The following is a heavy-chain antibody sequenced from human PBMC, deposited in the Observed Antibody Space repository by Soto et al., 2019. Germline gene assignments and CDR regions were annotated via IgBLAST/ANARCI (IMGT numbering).Heavy chain of an antibody. D-gene: IGHD3-3*01. CDR1: GGSISCYY. V-gene: IGHV4-59*08. CDR3: ATHLQKYYDYWSGYYTPNWFDP. Sequence: PSGTLSLTCTVSGGSISCYYWAWIRQPPGKGLEWIGYVSYSGSTNYNPSLKSRVTISVDTSKNQFSLKLSSVTAADTAVYYGATHLQKYYDYWSGYYTPNWFDPRGQGTLVTVSS. CDR2: VSYSGST. J-gene: IGHJ5*02.